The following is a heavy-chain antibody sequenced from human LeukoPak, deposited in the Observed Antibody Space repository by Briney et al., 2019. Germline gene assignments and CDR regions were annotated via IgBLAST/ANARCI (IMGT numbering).Heavy chain of an antibody. V-gene: IGHV3-48*04. CDR2: ISSSSSTI. Sequence: PGGSLRLSCAASGFTFSTYCMNWVRQAPGKGLEWVSYISSSSSTIYYADSVKGRFTISRDNAKNSLYLQMNSLRAEDTAVYYCARGSTYYDSSGQVPFDYWGQGTLVTVSS. CDR1: GFTFSTYC. CDR3: ARGSTYYDSSGQVPFDY. D-gene: IGHD3-22*01. J-gene: IGHJ4*02.